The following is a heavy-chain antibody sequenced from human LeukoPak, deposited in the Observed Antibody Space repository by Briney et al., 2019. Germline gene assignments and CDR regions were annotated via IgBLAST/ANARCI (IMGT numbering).Heavy chain of an antibody. Sequence: PSETLSLTCAVYGGSFSGYYWSWIRQPPGKGLEWIGEIIHSGSTNYNPSLKSRVTISVDTSKNQFSLKLSSVTATDTAVYYCAKAPTIFRVVISYYFDYWGQGTLVTVSS. J-gene: IGHJ4*02. D-gene: IGHD3-3*01. CDR1: GGSFSGYY. V-gene: IGHV4-34*12. CDR3: AKAPTIFRVVISYYFDY. CDR2: IIHSGST.